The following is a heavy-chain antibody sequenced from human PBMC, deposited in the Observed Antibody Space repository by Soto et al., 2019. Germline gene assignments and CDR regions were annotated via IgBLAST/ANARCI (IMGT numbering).Heavy chain of an antibody. J-gene: IGHJ5*02. CDR1: GFTFSSYA. CDR2: ISGSGGST. D-gene: IGHD6-13*01. CDR3: AKDRYSSSWYGNWFDP. V-gene: IGHV3-23*01. Sequence: SGGSLRLSCAASGFTFSSYAMSWVRQAPGKGLEWVSAISGSGGSTYYADSVKGRFTISRDNSKNTLYLQMNSLRAEDTAVYYCAKDRYSSSWYGNWFDPWGQGTLVTVSS.